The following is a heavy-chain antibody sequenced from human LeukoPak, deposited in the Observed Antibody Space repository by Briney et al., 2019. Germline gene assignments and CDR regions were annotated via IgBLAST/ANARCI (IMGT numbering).Heavy chain of an antibody. V-gene: IGHV1-69*13. D-gene: IGHD4-11*01. Sequence: ASVKVSCKASGGTFSSYAISWVRQAPGQGLEWMGGIIPIFGTANYAQKFQGRVTITADESTGTAYMELSSLRSEDTAVYYCARRSVASYGNYVYYWGQGTLVTVSS. CDR3: ARRSVASYGNYVYY. CDR2: IIPIFGTA. CDR1: GGTFSSYA. J-gene: IGHJ4*02.